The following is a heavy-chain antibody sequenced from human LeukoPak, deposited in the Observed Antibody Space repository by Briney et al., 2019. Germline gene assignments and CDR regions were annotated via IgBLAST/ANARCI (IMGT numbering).Heavy chain of an antibody. CDR1: GFTFSDYA. CDR2: ISGSGGST. D-gene: IGHD3-22*01. CDR3: AKGPSYYYDSSGYYYERDY. Sequence: GGSLRLSCAASGFTFSDYAMRWVRQAPGKGLEWVSGISGSGGSTYYAASVKGRFTISRDNSKNSLYLQMNSLRTEDTALYYCAKGPSYYYDSSGYYYERDYWGQGTLVTVSS. J-gene: IGHJ4*02. V-gene: IGHV3-23*01.